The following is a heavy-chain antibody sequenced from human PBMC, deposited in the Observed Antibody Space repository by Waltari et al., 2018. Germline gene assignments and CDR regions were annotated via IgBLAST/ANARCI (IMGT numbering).Heavy chain of an antibody. J-gene: IGHJ4*02. Sequence: QVQLQESGPGLVKPSETLSLTCAVSGYSISSGYYWGWIRQPPGKGLEWIGSIYHSGSTYYNPSLKSRVTISVDTSKNQFALKLSSVTAADTAVYYCARVGVGSSWYYWGQGTLVTVSS. CDR2: IYHSGST. D-gene: IGHD6-13*01. V-gene: IGHV4-38-2*01. CDR3: ARVGVGSSWYY. CDR1: GYSISSGYY.